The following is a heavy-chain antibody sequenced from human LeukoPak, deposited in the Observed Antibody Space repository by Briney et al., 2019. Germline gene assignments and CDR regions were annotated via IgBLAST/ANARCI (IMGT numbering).Heavy chain of an antibody. CDR3: ARTYYYDSSGYWGGPAAFDI. CDR2: IYYSGST. D-gene: IGHD3-22*01. CDR1: GGSISSYY. V-gene: IGHV4-59*08. J-gene: IGHJ3*02. Sequence: PSETLSLTCTVSGGSISSYYWSWIRQPPGKGLEWIGYIYYSGSTNYNPSLKSRVTISVDTSKNQFSLKLSSVTAADTAVYYCARTYYYDSSGYWGGPAAFDIWGQGTMVTVSS.